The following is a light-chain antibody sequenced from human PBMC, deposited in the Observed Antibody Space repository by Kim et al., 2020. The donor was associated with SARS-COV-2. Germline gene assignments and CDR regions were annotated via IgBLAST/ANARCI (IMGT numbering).Light chain of an antibody. CDR1: NNDVGGYNY. J-gene: IGLJ3*02. V-gene: IGLV2-14*03. Sequence: GTSVTSSCTGTNNDVGGYNYVSWYQQHPGKAPKFMIYDVRKRPSGVSDRFSGSKSGNTASLTISWLQAEDEADYYCTSYTRSDTWVFGGGTRLTVL. CDR3: TSYTRSDTWV. CDR2: DVR.